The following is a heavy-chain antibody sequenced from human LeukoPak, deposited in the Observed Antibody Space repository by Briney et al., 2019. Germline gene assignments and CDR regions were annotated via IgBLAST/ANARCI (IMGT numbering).Heavy chain of an antibody. D-gene: IGHD3-16*02. CDR2: MNPNSGNT. Sequence: ASVKVSCMASGYTFTSYDINWVRRAAGQGLEWMGWMNPNSGNTGYAEKFQGRVTMTRSTSIRTAYMELSSLGSEDTAVYYCLLSASDHYYFDYWGQGTLVTVSP. J-gene: IGHJ4*02. CDR3: LLSASDHYYFDY. V-gene: IGHV1-8*01. CDR1: GYTFTSYD.